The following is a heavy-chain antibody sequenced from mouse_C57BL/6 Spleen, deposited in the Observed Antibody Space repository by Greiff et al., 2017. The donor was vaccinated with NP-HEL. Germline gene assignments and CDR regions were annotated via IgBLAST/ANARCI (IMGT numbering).Heavy chain of an antibody. CDR3: TRKDSSGYGYYYAMDY. D-gene: IGHD3-2*02. V-gene: IGHV1-15*01. Sequence: QVQLQQSGAELVRPGASVTLSCKASGYTFTDYEMNWVKQTPVHGLEWIGAIDPETGGTAYNQKFKGKAILTADKSSSTAYMELRSLTSEDSAVYYCTRKDSSGYGYYYAMDYWGQGTSVTVSS. J-gene: IGHJ4*01. CDR2: IDPETGGT. CDR1: GYTFTDYE.